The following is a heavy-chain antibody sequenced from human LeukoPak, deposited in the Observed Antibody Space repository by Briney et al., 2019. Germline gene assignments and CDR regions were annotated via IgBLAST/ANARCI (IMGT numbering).Heavy chain of an antibody. CDR1: GGSISNNY. V-gene: IGHV4-4*07. J-gene: IGHJ4*02. D-gene: IGHD1-26*01. CDR3: ARDGAATFSDY. CDR2: VYGSGST. Sequence: SETLSLTCIVSGGSISNNYWSWTRQSAEKGPEYLGRVYGSGSTDYSPSVKSRVTMSVDTSKNQFSLKLTSVTAADTAIYYCARDGAATFSDYWGQGTLVTVSS.